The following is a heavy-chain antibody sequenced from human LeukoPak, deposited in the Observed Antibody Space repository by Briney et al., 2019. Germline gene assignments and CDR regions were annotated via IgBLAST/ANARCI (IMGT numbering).Heavy chain of an antibody. CDR2: ISGSGGST. CDR3: AKVGYCSSTSCYWRGTYYFDY. Sequence: GGSLRLSCAASGFTFSSYAMSWVRQAPGKGLEWVSAISGSGGSTYYADSVKGRFTISRDNSKNTLYLQMNSLRAEDTAVYYSAKVGYCSSTSCYWRGTYYFDYWGQGTLVTVSS. J-gene: IGHJ4*02. V-gene: IGHV3-23*01. CDR1: GFTFSSYA. D-gene: IGHD2-2*01.